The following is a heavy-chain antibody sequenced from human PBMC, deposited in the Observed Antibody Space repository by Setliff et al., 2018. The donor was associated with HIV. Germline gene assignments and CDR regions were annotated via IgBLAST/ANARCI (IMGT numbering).Heavy chain of an antibody. D-gene: IGHD3-3*01. Sequence: PGGSLRLSCAASEFSFSAHAMSWVRRAPGMGLEWLSVVLRGGSPTYYADSVKGRFTISRDDSKNTVYLEMRSLRAEDTAVYFCAKYTRGGSIFYYMDVWGKGTTVTVSS. J-gene: IGHJ6*03. CDR2: VLRGGSPT. CDR3: AKYTRGGSIFYYMDV. CDR1: EFSFSAHA. V-gene: IGHV3-23*03.